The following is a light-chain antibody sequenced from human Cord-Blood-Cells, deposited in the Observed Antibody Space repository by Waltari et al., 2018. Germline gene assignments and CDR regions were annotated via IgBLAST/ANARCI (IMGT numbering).Light chain of an antibody. CDR1: SSNIGSNY. V-gene: IGLV1-47*01. Sequence: QSLLTQPPSASGTPGQRVTISCSGSSSNIGSNYVYWYQQLPGTAPKLLFYRNNQRPSGVPDRFSGSKSGTSASLAISGLRSEDEADYYCAAWDDSLSGWVFGGGTKLTVL. CDR2: RNN. CDR3: AAWDDSLSGWV. J-gene: IGLJ3*02.